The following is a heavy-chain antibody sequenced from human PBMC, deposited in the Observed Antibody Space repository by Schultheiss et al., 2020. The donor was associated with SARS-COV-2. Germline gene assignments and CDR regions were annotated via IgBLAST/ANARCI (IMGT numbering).Heavy chain of an antibody. CDR2: IGTGGNT. CDR3: VGGWLRLFDY. D-gene: IGHD5-12*01. Sequence: GGSLRLSCAASGFTFSSYDFHWVRQATGKGLEWVSAIGTGGNTYYPGSVKGRFTISRENAKNSLYLQMNSLRAEDTAVYYCVGGWLRLFDYWGQGTLVTVSS. J-gene: IGHJ4*02. V-gene: IGHV3-13*01. CDR1: GFTFSSYD.